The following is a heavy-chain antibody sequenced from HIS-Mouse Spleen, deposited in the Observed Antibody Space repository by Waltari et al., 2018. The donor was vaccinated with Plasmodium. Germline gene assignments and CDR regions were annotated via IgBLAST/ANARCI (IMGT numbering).Heavy chain of an antibody. Sequence: EVQLVESGGGLVQPGGSLRLSCAASGFTFSSYWMHWVRQAPGKGLVWGSRISRDGSSTRYADSVKGRFTISRDNAKSALYLQMNSLRAEDTAVYYCARTIAVVGTGDALDIWGQGTMVTVSS. V-gene: IGHV3-74*01. CDR3: ARTIAVVGTGDALDI. CDR2: ISRDGSST. J-gene: IGHJ3*02. D-gene: IGHD6-13*01. CDR1: GFTFSSYW.